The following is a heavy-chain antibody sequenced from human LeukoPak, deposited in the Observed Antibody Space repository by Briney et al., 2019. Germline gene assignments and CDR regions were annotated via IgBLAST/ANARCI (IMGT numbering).Heavy chain of an antibody. D-gene: IGHD3-10*01. J-gene: IGHJ4*02. V-gene: IGHV4-34*01. Sequence: PSETLSLTCDVYGGSFSGYYWSWIRQPPGKGLEWIGEINHSGSTNYNPSLKSRVTISVDTSKNQFSLKLSSVTAADTAVYYCARGPTSGNYHPDYWGQGTLVTVPS. CDR1: GGSFSGYY. CDR2: INHSGST. CDR3: ARGPTSGNYHPDY.